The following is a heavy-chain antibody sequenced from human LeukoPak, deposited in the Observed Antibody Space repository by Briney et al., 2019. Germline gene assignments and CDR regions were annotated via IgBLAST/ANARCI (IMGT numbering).Heavy chain of an antibody. V-gene: IGHV3-30*18. CDR3: AKATVGHGNWFDP. CDR2: ISYDGSNK. CDR1: GFTFSSYG. D-gene: IGHD4-23*01. Sequence: GGSLRLSCADSGFTFSSYGMHWVRQAPGKGLEWVAVISYDGSNKYYADSVKGRFTISRDNSKNTLYLQMNSLRAEDTAVYYCAKATVGHGNWFDPWGQGTLVTVSS. J-gene: IGHJ5*02.